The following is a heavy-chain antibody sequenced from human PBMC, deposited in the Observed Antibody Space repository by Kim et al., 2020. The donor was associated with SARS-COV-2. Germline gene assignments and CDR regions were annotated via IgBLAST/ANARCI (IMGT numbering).Heavy chain of an antibody. J-gene: IGHJ4*02. V-gene: IGHV3-21*01. CDR1: GFTFSSYS. D-gene: IGHD1-20*01. CDR3: AREGDNWNDVGDY. Sequence: GGSLRLSCAASGFTFSSYSMNWVRQAPGKGLEWVSSISSSSSYIYYADSVKGRFTISRDNAKNSLYLQMNSLRAEDTAVYYCAREGDNWNDVGDYWGQGTLVTVSS. CDR2: ISSSSSYI.